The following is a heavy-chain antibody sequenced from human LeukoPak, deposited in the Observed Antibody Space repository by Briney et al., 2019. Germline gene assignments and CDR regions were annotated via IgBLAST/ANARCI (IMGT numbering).Heavy chain of an antibody. CDR3: ARPSRVAAEPEFPYFDI. Sequence: GGSLRLSCAASGFTFSSYWMHWVRQAPGKGLVWVSRINSDGSSTSYADSVKGRFTISRDNAKNTLYLQMNSLRAEDTAVYYCARPSRVAAEPEFPYFDIWGQGTMVTVSS. CDR1: GFTFSSYW. J-gene: IGHJ3*02. D-gene: IGHD6-25*01. CDR2: INSDGSST. V-gene: IGHV3-74*01.